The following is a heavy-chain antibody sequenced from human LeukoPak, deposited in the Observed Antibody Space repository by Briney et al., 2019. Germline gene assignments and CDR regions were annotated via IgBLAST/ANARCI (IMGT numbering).Heavy chain of an antibody. CDR3: AREIAAAGSDFDY. D-gene: IGHD6-13*01. J-gene: IGHJ4*02. V-gene: IGHV3-21*01. CDR2: ISSSSSYI. CDR1: GSTFSSYS. Sequence: GGSLRLSCAASGSTFSSYSMNWVRQAPGKGLEWVSSISSSSSYIYYADSVKGRFTISRDNAKNSLYLQMNSLRAEDTAVYYCAREIAAAGSDFDYWGQGTLVTVSS.